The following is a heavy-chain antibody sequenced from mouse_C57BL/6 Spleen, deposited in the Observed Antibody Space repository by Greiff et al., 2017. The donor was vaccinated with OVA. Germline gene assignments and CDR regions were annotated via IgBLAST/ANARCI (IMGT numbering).Heavy chain of an antibody. Sequence: VKVVESGAELVKPGASVKLSCKASGYTFTEYTIHWVKQRSGQGLEWIGWFYPGGGSIKYNEKFKDKATLTADKSSSTVYMELSRLTSEDSAVYFCARHENYDYGFAYWGQGTLVTVSA. CDR2: FYPGGGSI. CDR3: ARHENYDYGFAY. D-gene: IGHD2-4*01. V-gene: IGHV1-62-2*01. J-gene: IGHJ3*01. CDR1: GYTFTEYT.